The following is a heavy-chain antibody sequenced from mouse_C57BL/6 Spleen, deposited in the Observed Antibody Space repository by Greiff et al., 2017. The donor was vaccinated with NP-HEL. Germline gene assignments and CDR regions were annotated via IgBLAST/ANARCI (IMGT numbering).Heavy chain of an antibody. Sequence: VQLQQSGPELVKPGASVKISCKASGYAFSSSWMNWVKQRPGKGLEWIGRIYPGDGDTNYNGKFKGKATLTADKSSSTAYLQLSSLTSEDSAVYFCARGDYDVGFAYWGQGTLVTVSA. V-gene: IGHV1-82*01. CDR1: GYAFSSSW. D-gene: IGHD2-4*01. CDR2: IYPGDGDT. J-gene: IGHJ3*01. CDR3: ARGDYDVGFAY.